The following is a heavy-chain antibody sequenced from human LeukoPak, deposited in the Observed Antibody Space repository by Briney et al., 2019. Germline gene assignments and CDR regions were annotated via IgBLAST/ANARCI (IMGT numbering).Heavy chain of an antibody. Sequence: VASVKVSCTASGYTFTGYYMHWVRQAPGQGLEWMGWINPNSGGTNYAQKFQGRVTMTRDTSISTAYMELSRLRSDDTAVYYCARGRYCSSTSCSRFDPWGQGTLVTVSS. J-gene: IGHJ5*02. CDR3: ARGRYCSSTSCSRFDP. V-gene: IGHV1-2*02. CDR1: GYTFTGYY. CDR2: INPNSGGT. D-gene: IGHD2-2*01.